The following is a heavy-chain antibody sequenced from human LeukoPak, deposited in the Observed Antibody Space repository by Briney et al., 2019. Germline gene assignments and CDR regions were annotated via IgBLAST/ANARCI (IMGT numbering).Heavy chain of an antibody. CDR2: ISSSSSYI. CDR3: ASLARYCSGGSCYSGQLFDY. Sequence: GGSLRLSCAASGFTFSSYSMNWVRQAPGKGLEWVSSISSSSSYIYYADSVKGRFTISRDNAKNSLYLQMNSLRAEDTAVYYCASLARYCSGGSCYSGQLFDYWGQGTLVTVSS. CDR1: GFTFSSYS. D-gene: IGHD2-15*01. J-gene: IGHJ4*02. V-gene: IGHV3-21*01.